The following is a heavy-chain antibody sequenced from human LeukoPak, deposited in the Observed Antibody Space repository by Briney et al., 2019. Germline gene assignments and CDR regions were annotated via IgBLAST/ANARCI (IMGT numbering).Heavy chain of an antibody. Sequence: ASVKFSCKASGYTFTSYGISWVRQAPGQGLEWMGWISAYNGNTNYAQKLQGRVTMTTDTSTSTAYMELRSLRSDDTAVYYCARGPDYYDSSGYSDYWGQGTLVTVSS. CDR1: GYTFTSYG. CDR2: ISAYNGNT. D-gene: IGHD3-22*01. V-gene: IGHV1-18*04. CDR3: ARGPDYYDSSGYSDY. J-gene: IGHJ4*02.